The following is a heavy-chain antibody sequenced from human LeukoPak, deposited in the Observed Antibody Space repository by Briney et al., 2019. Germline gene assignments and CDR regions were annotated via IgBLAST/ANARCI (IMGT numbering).Heavy chain of an antibody. D-gene: IGHD3-10*01. J-gene: IGHJ5*02. CDR2: IYWDDDK. Sequence: SGPTLVKPTQTLTLTCTFSGFSLSTSGVGVGWIRQPPGQALHWLALIYWDDDKRYSPSLKSRLTITKDTSKNQVVLTMTNMEPVDTATYFCAHYGSGTYFDPWGQGTLVTVSS. V-gene: IGHV2-5*02. CDR1: GFSLSTSGVG. CDR3: AHYGSGTYFDP.